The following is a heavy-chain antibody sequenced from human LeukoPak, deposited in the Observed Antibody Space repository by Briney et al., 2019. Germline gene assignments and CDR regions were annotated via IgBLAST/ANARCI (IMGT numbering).Heavy chain of an antibody. D-gene: IGHD3-3*01. V-gene: IGHV4-59*01. CDR1: GGSISSYY. J-gene: IGHJ3*02. CDR2: IYYSGST. CDR3: AREEYFERKDVFDI. Sequence: SETLSLTCTVSGGSISSYYWSWIRQPPGKGLEWIGYIYYSGSTNYNPSLKSRVTISVDTSKNEFSLKLRSVTAADTAVYYCAREEYFERKDVFDIWGQGTMVTVSS.